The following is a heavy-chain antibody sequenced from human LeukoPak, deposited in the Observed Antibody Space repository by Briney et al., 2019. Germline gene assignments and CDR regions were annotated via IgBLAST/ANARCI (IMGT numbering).Heavy chain of an antibody. J-gene: IGHJ4*02. CDR1: GFTFSSYV. V-gene: IGHV3-30*04. D-gene: IGHD2-21*01. CDR3: ARDSRAYDY. Sequence: GRSLRLSCAASGFTFSSYVMHWVRQAPGKGLEWVAVISYDGSNKYYADSVKGRFTISRDNSKNTLYLQMNSLRAEDTAVYYCARDSRAYDYWGQRTLVTVSS. CDR2: ISYDGSNK.